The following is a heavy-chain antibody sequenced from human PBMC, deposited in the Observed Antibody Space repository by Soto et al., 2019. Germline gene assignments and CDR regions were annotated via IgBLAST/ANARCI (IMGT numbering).Heavy chain of an antibody. CDR1: GFTFSNYW. J-gene: IGHJ4*02. CDR2: ISGSGGST. D-gene: IGHD6-13*01. V-gene: IGHV3-23*01. CDR3: ARRGPGTYFDY. Sequence: PGGSMRLSCAASGFTFSNYWMHWVRQTPGMGLVWVSAISGSGGSTYYADSVKGRFTISRDNSKNTLYLQMNSLRTEDTAVYYCARRGPGTYFDYWGQGTLVTVSS.